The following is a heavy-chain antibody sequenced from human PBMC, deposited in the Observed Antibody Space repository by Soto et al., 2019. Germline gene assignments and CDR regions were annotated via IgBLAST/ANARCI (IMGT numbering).Heavy chain of an antibody. J-gene: IGHJ4*02. D-gene: IGHD3-9*01. CDR1: GGSFSGYY. CDR3: ARAAQYYDILTGYRTAGPFDY. Sequence: SETLSLTCAVYGGSFSGYYWSWIRQPPGKGLEWIGEINHSGSTNYNPSLKSRVTISVDTSKNQFSPNMSSVTAADTAVYYCARAAQYYDILTGYRTAGPFDYWGQGTLVTVSS. CDR2: INHSGST. V-gene: IGHV4-34*01.